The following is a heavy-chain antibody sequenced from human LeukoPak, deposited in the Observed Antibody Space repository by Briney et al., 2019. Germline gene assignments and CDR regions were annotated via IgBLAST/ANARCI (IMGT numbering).Heavy chain of an antibody. Sequence: PSETLSLTCTVSGGSISSSSYYWGWIRQPPGKGLEWIGSIYYSGSTYYNPSLKSRVTISVDTSKNQFSLKLSSVTAADTAVYYCARRKGYCSGGSCYNWFDSWGQGTLVTVSS. CDR3: ARRKGYCSGGSCYNWFDS. V-gene: IGHV4-39*01. J-gene: IGHJ5*01. CDR1: GGSISSSSYY. CDR2: IYYSGST. D-gene: IGHD2-15*01.